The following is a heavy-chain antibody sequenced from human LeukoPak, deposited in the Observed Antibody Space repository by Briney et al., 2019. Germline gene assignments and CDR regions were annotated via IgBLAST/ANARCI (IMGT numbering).Heavy chain of an antibody. CDR1: GGSFSGYY. CDR3: ARHSNSGLRPVTTFGY. V-gene: IGHV4-34*01. J-gene: IGHJ4*02. Sequence: PSETLSLTCAVYGGSFSGYYWSWIRQPPGKGLEWIGEINHSGSTNYNPSLKSRVTISVDTSKNQFSLKLSSVTAADTAVYYCARHSNSGLRPVTTFGYWGQGTLVTVSS. D-gene: IGHD4-17*01. CDR2: INHSGST.